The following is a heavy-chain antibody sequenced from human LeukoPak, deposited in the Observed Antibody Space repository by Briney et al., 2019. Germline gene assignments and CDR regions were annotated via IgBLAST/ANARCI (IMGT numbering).Heavy chain of an antibody. J-gene: IGHJ4*02. CDR2: IIPIFGTA. V-gene: IGHV1-69*05. CDR3: ASGVEDYYGSGSYYHLDY. CDR1: GGTFSSYA. Sequence: SVKVSCKASGGTFSSYAISWVRQAPGQGLEWMGGIIPIFGTANYAQRFQGRVTITTDESTSTAYMELSSLRSEDTAVYYCASGVEDYYGSGSYYHLDYWGQGTLVTVSS. D-gene: IGHD3-10*01.